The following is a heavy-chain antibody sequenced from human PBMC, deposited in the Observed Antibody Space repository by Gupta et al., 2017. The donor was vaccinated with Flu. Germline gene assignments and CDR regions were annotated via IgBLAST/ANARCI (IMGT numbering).Heavy chain of an antibody. CDR2: ISGSGGST. D-gene: IGHD3-22*01. J-gene: IGHJ4*02. V-gene: IGHV3-23*01. CDR3: AKTPYDSSGYHPGYFDY. CDR1: GFTFSSYA. Sequence: EVQLLESGGGLVQPGGSLRLSCAASGFTFSSYAMSWVRQAPGKGLEWVSAISGSGGSTYYADSVKGRFTISRDNSKNTLYLQMNSLRAEDTAVYYCAKTPYDSSGYHPGYFDYWGQGTLVTVSS.